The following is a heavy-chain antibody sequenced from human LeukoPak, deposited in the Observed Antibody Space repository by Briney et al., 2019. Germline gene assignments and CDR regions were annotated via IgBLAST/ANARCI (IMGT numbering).Heavy chain of an antibody. V-gene: IGHV3-23*01. CDR1: GFTFSSYA. CDR2: ISGSGGST. D-gene: IGHD3-10*01. CDR3: ARGSNYYGSGSYYSEYYFDY. Sequence: HPGGSLRLSCAASGFTFSSYAMSWVRQAPGKGLEWVSAISGSGGSTYYADSVKGRFTISRDNSKNTLYLQMNSLRAEDTAVYYCARGSNYYGSGSYYSEYYFDYWGQGTLVTVSS. J-gene: IGHJ4*02.